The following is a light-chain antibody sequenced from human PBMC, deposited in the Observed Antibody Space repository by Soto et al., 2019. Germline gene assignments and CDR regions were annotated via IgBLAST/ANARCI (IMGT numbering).Light chain of an antibody. J-gene: IGKJ4*01. Sequence: DIQMTQSPSTLSASVGDRVTITCRASQSISSWLAWYQQKPGKAPKLLIHQASSLESGVPSGFSGSGSGTEFTLTISSLQPDDFATYYCHQYNSYPLTFGGGTKVEIK. CDR3: HQYNSYPLT. V-gene: IGKV1-5*03. CDR2: QAS. CDR1: QSISSW.